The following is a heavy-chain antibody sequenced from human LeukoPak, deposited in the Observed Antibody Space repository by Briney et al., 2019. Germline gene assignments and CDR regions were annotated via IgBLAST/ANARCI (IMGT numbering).Heavy chain of an antibody. CDR1: GGTLSSYA. CDR2: IIPILGIA. Sequence: VASVKVSCKASGGTLSSYAISCVRQAPRQGLEWMGRIIPILGIANYAQKFQGRVTITADKSTSTAYMELSSLRSEDTAVYYCETYYYDSSGYYYYDYWGQGTLVTVSS. V-gene: IGHV1-69*04. D-gene: IGHD3-22*01. CDR3: ETYYYDSSGYYYYDY. J-gene: IGHJ4*02.